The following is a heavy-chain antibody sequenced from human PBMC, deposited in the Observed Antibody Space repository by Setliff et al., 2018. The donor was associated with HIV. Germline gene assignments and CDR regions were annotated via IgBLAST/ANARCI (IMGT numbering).Heavy chain of an antibody. J-gene: IGHJ6*03. CDR2: IIPILGIA. Sequence: SVKVSCKASGGTFSSYAISWVRQAPGQGLEWMGGIIPILGIANYAQKFQGRVTITTDESTSTAYMELSSLRSEDTDVYYCARTEVAGTNYYYYMDVWGKGTTVTVSS. CDR3: ARTEVAGTNYYYYMDV. V-gene: IGHV1-69*10. CDR1: GGTFSSYA. D-gene: IGHD6-19*01.